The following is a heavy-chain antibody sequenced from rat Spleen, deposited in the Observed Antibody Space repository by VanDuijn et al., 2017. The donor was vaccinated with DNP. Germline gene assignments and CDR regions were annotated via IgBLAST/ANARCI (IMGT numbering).Heavy chain of an antibody. CDR3: TRGYYSANYFDY. CDR1: GFTFSSYW. D-gene: IGHD1-1*01. CDR2: ISTSGGST. J-gene: IGHJ2*01. V-gene: IGHV5-58*01. Sequence: EVQLVETGGGLVQPGRSLKLSCVASGFTFSSYWMYWIRQAPGKGLEWVASISTSGGSTYYRDSVKGRFTISRDNAKSTLYLQMNSLRSEDTATYYCTRGYYSANYFDYWGQGVMVTVST.